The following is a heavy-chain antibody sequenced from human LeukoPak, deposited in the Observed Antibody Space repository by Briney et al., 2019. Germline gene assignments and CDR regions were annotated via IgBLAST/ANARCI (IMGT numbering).Heavy chain of an antibody. CDR2: ISTSSSTYI. V-gene: IGHV3-21*01. CDR3: ARVFQKQLSDY. D-gene: IGHD6-13*01. J-gene: IGHJ4*02. Sequence: GGSLRLSCVASGFSFSSYSMNWVRQAPGKGLEWVSSISTSSSTYIYYADSVKGRFTISRDNAKNSLYLQMNSLRVEDTAVYYCARVFQKQLSDYWGQGSLVTVSS. CDR1: GFSFSSYS.